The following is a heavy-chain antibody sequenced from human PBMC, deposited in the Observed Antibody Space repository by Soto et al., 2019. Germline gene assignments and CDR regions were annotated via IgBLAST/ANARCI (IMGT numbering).Heavy chain of an antibody. CDR1: GGTFSSYA. V-gene: IGHV1-69*01. CDR3: ARDSLAAGRDNYFDY. Sequence: QVQLVQSGAEVQKPGSSVKVSCKASGGTFSSYAISWVRQAPGQGLEWMGGIIPIFGTANYAQKFQGRVTITADDSTSTAYMELSSLRSEDTAVYYCARDSLAAGRDNYFDYWGQGTLVTVSS. CDR2: IIPIFGTA. J-gene: IGHJ4*02. D-gene: IGHD6-6*01.